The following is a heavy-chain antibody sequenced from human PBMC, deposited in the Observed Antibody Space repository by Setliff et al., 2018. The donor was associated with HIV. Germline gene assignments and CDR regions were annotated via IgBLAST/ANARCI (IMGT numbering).Heavy chain of an antibody. CDR2: ISYDGSDK. J-gene: IGHJ6*03. CDR1: GFTFGSYA. CDR3: ARAGVVEGYYYYYYMDV. V-gene: IGHV3-30*04. Sequence: PGGSLRLSCAASGFTFGSYAMHWVRQAPGRGLEWVAAISYDGSDKFYADSGRGRFTISRDDAEKSVYLQMNSLRAEDTAVYYCARAGVVEGYYYYYYMDVWGKGTTVTVSS. D-gene: IGHD2-15*01.